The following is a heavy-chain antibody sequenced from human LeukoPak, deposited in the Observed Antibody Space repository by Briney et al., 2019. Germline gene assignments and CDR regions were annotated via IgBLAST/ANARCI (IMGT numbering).Heavy chain of an antibody. J-gene: IGHJ3*02. CDR2: IGWDGSSA. V-gene: IGHV3-74*01. D-gene: IGHD3-22*01. CDR3: ALSYDYDHPDALDI. CDR1: GFTLSTDL. Sequence: GGCLRLAFAAPGFTLSTDLIEWVRRGPGKGVGWVSRIGWDGSSASSADSVKGRYTMSSDKAKNTVFMQMNSLRAEDTAIYYCALSYDYDHPDALDIWGQGTMVTVSS.